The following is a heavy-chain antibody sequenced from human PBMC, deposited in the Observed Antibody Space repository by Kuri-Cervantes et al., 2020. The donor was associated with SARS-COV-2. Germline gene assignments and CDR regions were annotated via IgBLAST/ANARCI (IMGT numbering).Heavy chain of an antibody. J-gene: IGHJ5*02. D-gene: IGHD2-2*02. CDR1: GGTFSSYA. Sequence: SVKVSCKASGGTFSSYAISWVRQAPGQGLEWMGRIIPILGIANYAQKFQGRVTITADKSTSTAYMELSSLRSEDTAVYYCARDEGDIVVVPAAIGFDPWGQGTLVTDSS. CDR3: ARDEGDIVVVPAAIGFDP. V-gene: IGHV1-69*04. CDR2: IIPILGIA.